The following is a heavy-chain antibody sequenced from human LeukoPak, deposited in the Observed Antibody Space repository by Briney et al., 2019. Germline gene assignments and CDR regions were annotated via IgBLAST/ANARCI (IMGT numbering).Heavy chain of an antibody. D-gene: IGHD6-25*01. CDR1: GGSISSYY. CDR2: IYTSGST. Sequence: SETLSLTCTVSGGSISSYYWSWIRQPAGKGLEWIGRIYTSGSTNYNPSLKSRVTMSVDTSKNQFSLKLSSVTAADTAVYYCARDASSSGWVLAHYYYGMDVWGQGTTVTVSS. J-gene: IGHJ6*02. CDR3: ARDASSSGWVLAHYYYGMDV. V-gene: IGHV4-4*07.